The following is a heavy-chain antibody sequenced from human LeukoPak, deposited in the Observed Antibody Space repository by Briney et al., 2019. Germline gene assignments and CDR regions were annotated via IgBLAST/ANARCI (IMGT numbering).Heavy chain of an antibody. J-gene: IGHJ4*02. V-gene: IGHV3-11*01. CDR2: ISSSDSTI. CDR3: ASYYDSSGYYIGDY. Sequence: GGSRRLSCAASGFTFSDYYMSWFRQAPGKGRKGVSYISSSDSTIYYADSVKGRFTISRDNAKNSLYLQMNSLRAEDTAVYYCASYYDSSGYYIGDYWGQGTLVTVSS. D-gene: IGHD3-22*01. CDR1: GFTFSDYY.